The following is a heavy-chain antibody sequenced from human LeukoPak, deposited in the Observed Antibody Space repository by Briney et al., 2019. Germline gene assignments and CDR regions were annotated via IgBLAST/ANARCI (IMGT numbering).Heavy chain of an antibody. Sequence: ASVKVSCKVPGYTLTELSMHWVRQAPGKGLEWMGGFDPEDGETIYAPKFQGRVTMTEDTSTDTAYMELSSLRSEDTAVYYCATSTVAGREFYGMDVWGQGTTVTVSS. J-gene: IGHJ6*02. D-gene: IGHD6-19*01. CDR2: FDPEDGET. V-gene: IGHV1-24*01. CDR3: ATSTVAGREFYGMDV. CDR1: GYTLTELS.